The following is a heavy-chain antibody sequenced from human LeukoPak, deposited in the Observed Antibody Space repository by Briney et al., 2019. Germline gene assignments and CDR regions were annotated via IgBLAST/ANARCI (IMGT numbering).Heavy chain of an antibody. CDR3: ARDLGGIYFDY. CDR2: IHFSGST. D-gene: IGHD1-26*01. J-gene: IGHJ4*02. V-gene: IGHV4-59*01. CDR1: DASISGYY. Sequence: TETLSLTCTVSDASISGYYWSWIRQPPGKGLEWIGSIHFSGSTNYNPSLRSRVTISVDTSKNQLSLKLSSVTAADTAVYYCARDLGGIYFDYWGQGTLVTVSS.